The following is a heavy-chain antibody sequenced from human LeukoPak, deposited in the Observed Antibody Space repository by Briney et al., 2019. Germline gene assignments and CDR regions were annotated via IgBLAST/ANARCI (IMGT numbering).Heavy chain of an antibody. V-gene: IGHV3-21*01. Sequence: NPGGSLRLSCAASGFTFSSYAMNWVRQAPGKGLEWVSSMSSSGNNKYYADAVKGRFTISRDNAKNSLYLQMNSLRAEDTAVYFCAREEYFRFSYWGQGTLVTVSS. CDR3: AREEYFRFSY. J-gene: IGHJ4*02. CDR2: MSSSGNNK. CDR1: GFTFSSYA. D-gene: IGHD2/OR15-2a*01.